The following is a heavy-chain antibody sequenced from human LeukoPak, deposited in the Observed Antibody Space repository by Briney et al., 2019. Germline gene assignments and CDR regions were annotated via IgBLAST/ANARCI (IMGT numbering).Heavy chain of an antibody. CDR1: GGSISYYY. D-gene: IGHD2-15*01. J-gene: IGHJ4*02. V-gene: IGHV4-4*07. CDR3: AGVVVSRRDY. CDR2: IYTSGRT. Sequence: KPSETLSLTCTVSGGSISYYYWNWIRQPAGKGLEWIGRIYTSGRTYYNPSLKSRVSMSVDTSKNQFSLKLSSVTAADTAVYYCAGVVVSRRDYWGQGTLVTVSS.